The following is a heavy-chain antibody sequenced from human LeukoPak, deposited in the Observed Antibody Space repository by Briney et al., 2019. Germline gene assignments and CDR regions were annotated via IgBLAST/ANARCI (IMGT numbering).Heavy chain of an antibody. Sequence: PGGSLRLSCVASEFTLSSSYMSWVRQAPGKGLEWVSTISSDGSTYYADSVKGRFTISRDNSKNTLFLQMNSLRAEDTAVYYCAKGSNRGVATIDYWGQGTLVTVSS. D-gene: IGHD5-12*01. CDR1: EFTLSSSY. V-gene: IGHV3-66*01. CDR3: AKGSNRGVATIDY. J-gene: IGHJ4*02. CDR2: ISSDGST.